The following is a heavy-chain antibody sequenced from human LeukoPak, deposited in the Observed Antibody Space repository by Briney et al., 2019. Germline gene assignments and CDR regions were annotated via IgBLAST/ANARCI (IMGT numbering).Heavy chain of an antibody. D-gene: IGHD3-3*01. CDR2: ISYDGSNK. J-gene: IGHJ4*02. Sequence: GRSLRLSCAASGFTFSSYAMHWVRQAPGKGLEWVAVISYDGSNKYYADSVKGRFTISRDNSKNTLYLQMNSLRAEDTAVYYRAREVPRYYDFWSGYFDYFDYWGQGTLVTVSS. CDR3: AREVPRYYDFWSGYFDYFDY. CDR1: GFTFSSYA. V-gene: IGHV3-30-3*01.